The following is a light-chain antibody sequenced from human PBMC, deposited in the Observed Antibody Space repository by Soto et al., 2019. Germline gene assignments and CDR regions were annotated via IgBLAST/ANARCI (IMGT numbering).Light chain of an antibody. V-gene: IGLV2-23*01. CDR2: EDI. J-gene: IGLJ2*01. CDR3: CSYAGGTSVV. Sequence: QSALTQPASVSGSLGQSITISCTGSSSDVGRYNLVSCYQQHPGKAPKLLIYEDIERPTGVSYRFSDSKSANTAALTISGLHTEDEADYYFCSYAGGTSVVFGGGTKLTVL. CDR1: SSDVGRYNL.